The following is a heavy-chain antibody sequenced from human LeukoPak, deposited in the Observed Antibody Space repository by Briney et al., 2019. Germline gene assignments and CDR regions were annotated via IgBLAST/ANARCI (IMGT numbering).Heavy chain of an antibody. Sequence: PGGSLRLSCGASGFTFNNYGMLWVRQAPGEGLDWVAFIRYDGTSEYYADSVKGRFTISRDNSKNTLFLQMNSLRPEDTAVYYCVKDNPLDYWGQGTLVTVSS. CDR3: VKDNPLDY. CDR2: IRYDGTSE. V-gene: IGHV3-30*02. J-gene: IGHJ4*02. CDR1: GFTFNNYG. D-gene: IGHD1-14*01.